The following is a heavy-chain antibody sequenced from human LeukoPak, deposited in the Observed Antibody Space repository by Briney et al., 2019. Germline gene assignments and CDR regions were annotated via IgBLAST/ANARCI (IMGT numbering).Heavy chain of an antibody. D-gene: IGHD3/OR15-3a*01. Sequence: GGSLRLSCAASGFTFSSYSMNWVRQAPGKGLEWVSYISSSSSTIYYADSVKGRFTISRDNAKNSLYLQMNSLRAEDTAVYYCAREWTLYYYGMDVWGQGTTVTVSS. V-gene: IGHV3-48*04. CDR1: GFTFSSYS. CDR2: ISSSSSTI. J-gene: IGHJ6*02. CDR3: AREWTLYYYGMDV.